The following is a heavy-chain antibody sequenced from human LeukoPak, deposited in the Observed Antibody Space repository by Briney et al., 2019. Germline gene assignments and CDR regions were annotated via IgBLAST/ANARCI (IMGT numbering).Heavy chain of an antibody. CDR3: ARGREWLFDLDYYGMDV. CDR1: GYTFTSYY. V-gene: IGHV1-46*01. Sequence: GASVKVSCKASGYTFTSYYMHWVRQAPGQGLEWMGIINPSGGSTSYAQKFQGRGTMTRDTSTSTVYMELSSLRSEDTAVYYCARGREWLFDLDYYGMDVWGQGTTVTVSS. CDR2: INPSGGST. J-gene: IGHJ6*02. D-gene: IGHD5-12*01.